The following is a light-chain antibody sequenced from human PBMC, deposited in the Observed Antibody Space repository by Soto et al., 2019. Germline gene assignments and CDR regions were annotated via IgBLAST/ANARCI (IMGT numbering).Light chain of an antibody. CDR1: QSVSSN. CDR2: GAS. CDR3: QQYNNWYT. V-gene: IGKV3-15*01. J-gene: IGKJ2*01. Sequence: EIVMTQSPVTLSVSPGERATLSCRASQSVSSNLAWYQQKPGQAPRLLIYGASTRATGIPARFSGSGSGTEFTLTISSLQSEDFAVYYCQQYNNWYTFGQGTKLEIK.